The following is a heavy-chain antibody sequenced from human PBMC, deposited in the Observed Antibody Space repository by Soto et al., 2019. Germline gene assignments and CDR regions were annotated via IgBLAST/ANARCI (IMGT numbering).Heavy chain of an antibody. CDR3: ARYRNDYGMDV. J-gene: IGHJ6*02. CDR2: IDPSDSYT. CDR1: GYSFAGYW. Sequence: GESLKISCKGSGYSFAGYWITWVRQKPGKGLEWMGRIDPSDSYTNYSPSFQGHVTISADKSISTAYLQWSSLKASDTAMYYCARYRNDYGMDVWGQGTTVTVSS. V-gene: IGHV5-10-1*01. D-gene: IGHD1-1*01.